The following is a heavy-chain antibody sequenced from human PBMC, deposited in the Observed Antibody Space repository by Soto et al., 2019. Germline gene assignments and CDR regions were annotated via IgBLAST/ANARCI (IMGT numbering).Heavy chain of an antibody. CDR2: ISGSGGKT. CDR1: GFIFSDYA. J-gene: IGHJ6*03. V-gene: IGHV3-23*01. CDR3: VKGMNYCYYYMDV. Sequence: EVQLLESGGGFVPPGGSLRLSCAASGFIFSDYAMTWVRQAPGKGLEWVSAISGSGGKTYYADSVKGRFTISRDSSQNMMFLQMSGLRAEDTAIYYCVKGMNYCYYYMDVWGNGTTVTVSS.